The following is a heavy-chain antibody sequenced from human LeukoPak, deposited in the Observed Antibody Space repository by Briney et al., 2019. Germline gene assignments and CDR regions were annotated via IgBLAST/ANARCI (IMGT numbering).Heavy chain of an antibody. Sequence: GGSLRLSCAASGFTVSSNYMNWVRQAPGEGLEWVSVIYTGGTTYYADSVKGRFTISRDNSKNTVYLQVSSLEAEDTAVYYCARARIDWGVFDYWGQGTLVTVSS. D-gene: IGHD7-27*01. CDR1: GFTVSSNY. V-gene: IGHV3-53*01. CDR3: ARARIDWGVFDY. CDR2: IYTGGTT. J-gene: IGHJ4*02.